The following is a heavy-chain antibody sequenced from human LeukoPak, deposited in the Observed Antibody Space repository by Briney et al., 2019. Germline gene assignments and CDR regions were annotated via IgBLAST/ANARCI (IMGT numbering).Heavy chain of an antibody. Sequence: SETLSLTCAVYGGSFSGYYWSWIRQPPGKGLEWIGEITHSGSTNYNPSLKSRVTISVDTSKNQFSLKLSSVTAADTAVYYCARSNGYDSSGYYYQVYYYYYMDVWGKGTTVTVSS. CDR2: ITHSGST. D-gene: IGHD3-22*01. CDR3: ARSNGYDSSGYYYQVYYYYYMDV. CDR1: GGSFSGYY. J-gene: IGHJ6*03. V-gene: IGHV4-34*01.